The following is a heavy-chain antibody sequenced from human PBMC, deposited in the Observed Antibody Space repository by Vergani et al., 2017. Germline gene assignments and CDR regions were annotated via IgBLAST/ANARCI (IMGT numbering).Heavy chain of an antibody. CDR3: AREKVWGGHFDY. V-gene: IGHV4-39*07. J-gene: IGHJ4*02. CDR2: IYYSGST. D-gene: IGHD3-3*01. Sequence: QVQLQESGPGLVKPSETLSLTCTVSGGSISSYYWGWIRQPPGKGLEWIGSIYYSGSTYYNPSLKSRVTISVDTSKNQFSLKLSSVTAADTAVYYCAREKVWGGHFDYWGQGTLVTVSS. CDR1: GGSISSYY.